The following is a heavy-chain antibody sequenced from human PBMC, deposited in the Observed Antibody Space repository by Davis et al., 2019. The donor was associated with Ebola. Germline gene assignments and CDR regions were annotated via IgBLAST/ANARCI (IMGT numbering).Heavy chain of an antibody. Sequence: PGGSLRLSCAASGFTFSSYAMHWVRQAPGKGLEWVAVISYDGSNKYYADSVKGRFTIARDNSKNTLYLQMNSLRAEDTAVYYCAGGLFVDTVREFDYWGQGTLVTVSS. D-gene: IGHD5-18*01. J-gene: IGHJ4*02. CDR3: AGGLFVDTVREFDY. CDR1: GFTFSSYA. V-gene: IGHV3-30-3*01. CDR2: ISYDGSNK.